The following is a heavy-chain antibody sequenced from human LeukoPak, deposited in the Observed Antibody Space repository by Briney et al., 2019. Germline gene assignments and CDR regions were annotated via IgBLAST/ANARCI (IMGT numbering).Heavy chain of an antibody. V-gene: IGHV4-59*01. J-gene: IGHJ5*02. D-gene: IGHD3-3*01. CDR2: IYYSGST. CDR3: ARERNTIFGVVMGRGWFDP. CDR1: GGSISSYY. Sequence: PSETLSLTCTVSGGSISSYYWSWIRQPPGKGLEWIGYIYYSGSTNYNPSLKSRVTISVDTSKNQFSLKLSSVTAADTAVYYCARERNTIFGVVMGRGWFDPWGQGTLVTVSS.